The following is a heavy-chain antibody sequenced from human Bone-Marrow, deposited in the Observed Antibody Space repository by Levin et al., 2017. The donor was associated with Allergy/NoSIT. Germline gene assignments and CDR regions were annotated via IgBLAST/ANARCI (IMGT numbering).Heavy chain of an antibody. V-gene: IGHV3-7*01. D-gene: IGHD3-22*01. CDR1: GFTFSSYW. Sequence: PGGSLRLSCAASGFTFSSYWMTWVRQAPGKGLEWVANIKQDGSEKYYVDSVKGRFTISRDNAKNSLYLQMNSLRAEDTAVYYCARWETSYDSSGYYNGFIDYWGQGTLVTVSS. CDR2: IKQDGSEK. CDR3: ARWETSYDSSGYYNGFIDY. J-gene: IGHJ4*02.